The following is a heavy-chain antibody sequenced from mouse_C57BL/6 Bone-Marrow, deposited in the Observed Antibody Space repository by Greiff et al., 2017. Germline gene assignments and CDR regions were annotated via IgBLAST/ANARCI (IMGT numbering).Heavy chain of an antibody. CDR3: TRWDDYDWYFDV. CDR1: GYTFTDYE. Sequence: QVQLQQSGAELVRPGASVTLSCKASGYTFTDYEMHWVKQTPVHGLEWIGAIDPETGGTAYNQKFKGKAILTADKSSSTAYMELRSLTSEDSAVYYCTRWDDYDWYFDVWGTGTTVTVSS. D-gene: IGHD2-4*01. J-gene: IGHJ1*03. CDR2: IDPETGGT. V-gene: IGHV1-15*01.